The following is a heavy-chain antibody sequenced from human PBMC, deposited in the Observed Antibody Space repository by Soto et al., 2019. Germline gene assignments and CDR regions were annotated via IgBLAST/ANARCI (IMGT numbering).Heavy chain of an antibody. CDR2: ISAAGDP. V-gene: IGHV3-13*05. CDR1: GFTFRNYA. Sequence: EVQLVESGGGLVQPGGSLRLSCEASGFTFRNYAMHWVRQGTGKGLEWVSGISAAGDPDYADSVEGRFTISRENAQNSFFLQMNRLRVGDTAVYYCARTDRDFYGLDVWGQGTTVIVSS. J-gene: IGHJ6*02. CDR3: ARTDRDFYGLDV.